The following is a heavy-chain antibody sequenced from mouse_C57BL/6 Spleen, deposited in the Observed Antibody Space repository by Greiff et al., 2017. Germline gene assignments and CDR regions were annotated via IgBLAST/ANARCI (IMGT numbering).Heavy chain of an antibody. V-gene: IGHV1-59*01. CDR3: ARKLYDGYYRYFDV. CDR2: LDPSDSYT. Sequence: QVQLQQPGAELVRPGTSVKLSCKASGYTFTSYWMHWVKQRPGQGLAWIGVLDPSDSYTNYNQKFKGKATLTVDTSSSTAYMQLSILTSEDSAVYYCARKLYDGYYRYFDVWGTGTTVTVYS. J-gene: IGHJ1*03. CDR1: GYTFTSYW. D-gene: IGHD2-3*01.